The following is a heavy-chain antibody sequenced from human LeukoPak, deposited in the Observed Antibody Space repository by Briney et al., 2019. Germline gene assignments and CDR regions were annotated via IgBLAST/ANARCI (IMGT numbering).Heavy chain of an antibody. D-gene: IGHD1-7*01. V-gene: IGHV4-59*01. CDR1: VVSITIYY. Sequence: SETLSLTCTVSVVSITIYYWIWIRQPPGQGLVWIGFGSNSGNTNYNPSLKSRVTISADTSKSQFSLKLTSVTAADTAMYYCAGGPNYHYFDFWGLGTLVTVSS. CDR3: AGGPNYHYFDF. CDR2: GSNSGNT. J-gene: IGHJ4*01.